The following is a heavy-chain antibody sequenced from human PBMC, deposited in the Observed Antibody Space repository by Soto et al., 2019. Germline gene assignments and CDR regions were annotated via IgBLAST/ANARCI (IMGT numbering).Heavy chain of an antibody. CDR3: ARSYSSGWYRGNWYFEL. CDR2: IIPIFGTA. CDR1: GGTFSSYA. V-gene: IGHV1-69*01. J-gene: IGHJ2*01. Sequence: QVQLVQSGAEVKKPGSSVKVSCKASGGTFSSYAISWVRQAPGQGLEWMGGIIPIFGTANYAQKFQGRVTITADESTSTAYMELSSLRSEDTAVYYCARSYSSGWYRGNWYFELWGRGTLVTVSS. D-gene: IGHD6-19*01.